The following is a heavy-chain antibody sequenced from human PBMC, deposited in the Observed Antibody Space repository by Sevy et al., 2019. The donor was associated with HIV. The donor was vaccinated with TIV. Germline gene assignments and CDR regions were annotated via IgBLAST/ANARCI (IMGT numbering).Heavy chain of an antibody. CDR3: ARDWTXXXTSSXYXYXGXDX. V-gene: IGHV3-33*01. CDR1: XXXXSXYG. D-gene: IGHD3-3*01. J-gene: IGHJ6*02. Sequence: GXSLRLSCVTSXXXXSXYGIHWVRXSXGKXMEXXXXXWXXGXNKFYADSMKGRFTISRDNSKNTLYLQMNSLRAEDXXXXYCARDWTXXXTSSXYXYXGXDXWGPGTTVTVSS. CDR2: XWXXGXNK.